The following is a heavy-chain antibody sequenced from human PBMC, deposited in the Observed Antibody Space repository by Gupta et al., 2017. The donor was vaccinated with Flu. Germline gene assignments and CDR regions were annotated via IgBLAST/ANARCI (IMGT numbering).Heavy chain of an antibody. Sequence: GEINHSGSTNYNPSLKSRVTISVDTSKNQFSLKLSSVTAADTAVYYCARVVGRRYYDFWSGYPPSWKGHMDVWGKGTTVTVSS. J-gene: IGHJ6*03. D-gene: IGHD3-3*01. CDR2: INHSGST. V-gene: IGHV4-34*01. CDR3: ARVVGRRYYDFWSGYPPSWKGHMDV.